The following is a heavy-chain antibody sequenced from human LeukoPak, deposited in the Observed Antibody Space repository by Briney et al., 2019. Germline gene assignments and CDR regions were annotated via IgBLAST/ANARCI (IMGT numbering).Heavy chain of an antibody. CDR3: ARDVHGDYGSGWFGP. CDR2: ILPLFRTA. Sequence: SVKLSCTPSGATFNTSATRWVRQAPGQGLQSLAGILPLFRTAGYPQKFQGRVTITKHDSTPTLYLELTSLTSDDTAVYYCARDVHGDYGSGWFGPWGQGTLVSVSS. V-gene: IGHV1-69*05. J-gene: IGHJ5*02. D-gene: IGHD4-17*01. CDR1: GATFNTSA.